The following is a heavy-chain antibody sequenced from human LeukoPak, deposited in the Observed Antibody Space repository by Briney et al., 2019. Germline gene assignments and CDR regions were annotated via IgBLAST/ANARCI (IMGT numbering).Heavy chain of an antibody. CDR3: AMGDGYNDYYFDY. J-gene: IGHJ4*02. CDR1: GYTFTSYY. CDR2: FDPEDGET. Sequence: GASVKVSCKASGYTFTSYYMHWVRQAPGEGLEWMGGFDPEDGETIYAQKFQGRVTMTEDTSTDTAYMELSSLRSEDTAVYYCAMGDGYNDYYFDYWGQGTLVTVSS. D-gene: IGHD5-24*01. V-gene: IGHV1-24*01.